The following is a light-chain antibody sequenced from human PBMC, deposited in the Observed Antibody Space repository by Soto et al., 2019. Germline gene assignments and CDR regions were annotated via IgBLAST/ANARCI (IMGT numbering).Light chain of an antibody. V-gene: IGLV2-14*03. CDR2: HVT. CDR1: SSDIGHYDY. J-gene: IGLJ1*01. CDR3: CSLTPSHTYV. Sequence: QSVLAQPASVSGSPGQAITISCTGTSSDIGHYDYVSWYQQHPGKAPKLMIYHVTYRPSGVSNRYSGSKSGNSASLTISGLQADDEADYYCCSLTPSHTYVFGSGTKVPS.